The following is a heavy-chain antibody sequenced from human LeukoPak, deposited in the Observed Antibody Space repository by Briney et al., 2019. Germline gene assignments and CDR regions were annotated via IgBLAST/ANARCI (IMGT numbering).Heavy chain of an antibody. CDR3: ARDLEGESHPHYYYGMDV. CDR2: ISYDGSNK. V-gene: IGHV3-30*03. Sequence: GGSLRLSCAASGFTFSSYGMHWVRQAPGKGLEWVAVISYDGSNKYYADSVKGRFTISRDNPKNTLYLQMNSLRAEDTAVYYCARDLEGESHPHYYYGMDVWGQGTTVTVSS. J-gene: IGHJ6*02. CDR1: GFTFSSYG. D-gene: IGHD3-16*01.